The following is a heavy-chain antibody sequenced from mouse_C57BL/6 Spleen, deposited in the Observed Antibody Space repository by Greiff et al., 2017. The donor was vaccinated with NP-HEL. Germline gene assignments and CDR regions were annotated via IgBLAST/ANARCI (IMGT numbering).Heavy chain of an antibody. D-gene: IGHD2-2*01. CDR3: ARGGYGYDVVWYFDV. CDR2: INPYNGDT. V-gene: IGHV1-20*01. Sequence: EVQLQESGPELVKPGDSVKISCKASGYSFTGYFMNWVMQSHGKSLEWIGRINPYNGDTFYNQKFKGKATLTVDKSSSTAHMELRSLTSEDSAVYYCARGGYGYDVVWYFDVWGTGTTVTVSS. J-gene: IGHJ1*03. CDR1: GYSFTGYF.